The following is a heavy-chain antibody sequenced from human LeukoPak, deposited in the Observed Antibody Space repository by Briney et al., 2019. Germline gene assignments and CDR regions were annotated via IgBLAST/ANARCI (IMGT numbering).Heavy chain of an antibody. D-gene: IGHD6-13*01. J-gene: IGHJ6*03. CDR3: ARDRHIAAAVYYYYMDV. CDR2: INAYNVDT. CDR1: GYTFTSYI. Sequence: ASVKLSCKASGYTFTSYIISWVRQGPGQGLEWMGWINAYNVDTHYSQRVQGRVTMTTDTSTSTAYMELRSLRSDDTAVYYCARDRHIAAAVYYYYMDVWGKGTPVTVSS. V-gene: IGHV1-18*01.